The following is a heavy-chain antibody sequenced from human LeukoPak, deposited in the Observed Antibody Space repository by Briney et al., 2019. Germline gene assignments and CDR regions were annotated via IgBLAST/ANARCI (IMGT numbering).Heavy chain of an antibody. Sequence: GGSLRLSCAASGFTFSSYAMSWVRQAPGKGLEWVAVISYDGSNKYYADSVKGRFTISRDNSKNTLYLQMNSLRAEDTAVYYCASNNGYWGQGTLVTVSS. CDR1: GFTFSSYA. D-gene: IGHD1/OR15-1a*01. CDR3: ASNNGY. V-gene: IGHV3-30-3*01. CDR2: ISYDGSNK. J-gene: IGHJ4*02.